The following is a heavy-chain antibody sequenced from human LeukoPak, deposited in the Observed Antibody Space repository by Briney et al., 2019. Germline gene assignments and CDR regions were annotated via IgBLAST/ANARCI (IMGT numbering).Heavy chain of an antibody. J-gene: IGHJ3*02. CDR3: ARDALRDDAFDI. V-gene: IGHV3-21*04. Sequence: RPGGSLRLSCTASGFTFSNYHMNWVRQAPGKGLEWVSSVSSSSVYTHYADSVKGRFTISRDNGKNSLYLQMNSLRAEDPALYYCARDALRDDAFDIWGQGTLVTVSS. CDR2: VSSSSVYT. CDR1: GFTFSNYH.